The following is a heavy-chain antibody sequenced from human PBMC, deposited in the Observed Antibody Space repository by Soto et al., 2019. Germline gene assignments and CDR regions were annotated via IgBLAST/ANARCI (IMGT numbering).Heavy chain of an antibody. J-gene: IGHJ4*02. V-gene: IGHV3-30-3*01. CDR2: ISYDGSDK. CDR3: ARDPHPTANLIFDF. CDR1: GFTFSNHA. Sequence: QMQLVESGGGVVQPGRSLRLSCTASGFTFSNHAMHWLRLAPGKGLEWVALISYDGSDKYYADSVKGRFTISKDHSKNPLYLQMNSLRPEDTAVYYCARDPHPTANLIFDFWGQGTLVTVSS. D-gene: IGHD4-17*01.